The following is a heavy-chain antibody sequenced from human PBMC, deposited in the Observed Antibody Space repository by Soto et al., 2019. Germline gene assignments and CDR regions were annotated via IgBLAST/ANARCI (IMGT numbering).Heavy chain of an antibody. CDR3: ARIRWETENNWFDP. V-gene: IGHV4-30-4*01. CDR1: GDSINSVDNY. Sequence: QVQLQESGPGLVRPSQTLSLTCTVSGDSINSVDNYWRWIRQPPGKGLEWMGYIYHRGSTHYNPYLNSRLTISIDTSTNRFSLNLTSVTAADTAVYFCARIRWETENNWFDPWGQGALVTVSS. CDR2: IYHRGST. J-gene: IGHJ5*02. D-gene: IGHD1-26*01.